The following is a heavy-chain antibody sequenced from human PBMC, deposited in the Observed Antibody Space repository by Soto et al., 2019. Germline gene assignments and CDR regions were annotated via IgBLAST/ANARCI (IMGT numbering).Heavy chain of an antibody. V-gene: IGHV1-18*01. CDR3: ARDFLPRGVTTSS. D-gene: IGHD4-17*01. CDR1: GYTFTSYG. J-gene: IGHJ3*01. Sequence: GASVKVSCKASGYTFTSYGISWVRQAPGQGLEWMGWISAYNGNTNYAQKFQGRVTITTDTSTSTAYMELSSLRSEDTAVYYCARDFLPRGVTTSSWGQGTMVTVSS. CDR2: ISAYNGNT.